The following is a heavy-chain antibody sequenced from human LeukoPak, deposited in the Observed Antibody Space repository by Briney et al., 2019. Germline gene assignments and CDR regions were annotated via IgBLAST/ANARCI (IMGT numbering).Heavy chain of an antibody. V-gene: IGHV3-21*01. Sequence: GGSLRLSCAASGFTVSSNCMNWVRQAPGKGLEWVSSISSSSSYIYYADSVKGRFTISRDNAKNSLYLQMNSLRAEDTAVYYCARLPLAVAVTGDAFDIWDQGTMVTVSS. D-gene: IGHD6-19*01. CDR2: ISSSSSYI. CDR1: GFTVSSNC. CDR3: ARLPLAVAVTGDAFDI. J-gene: IGHJ3*02.